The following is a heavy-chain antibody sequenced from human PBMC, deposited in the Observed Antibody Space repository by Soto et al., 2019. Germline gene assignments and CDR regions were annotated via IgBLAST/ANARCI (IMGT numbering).Heavy chain of an antibody. V-gene: IGHV1-8*01. CDR1: GYTFTSYD. D-gene: IGHD3-3*01. CDR3: ERGRKVYDFWSGYPYYYYYYGMDV. Sequence: QVQLVQSGAEVKKPWASVKVSCKASGYTFTSYDINWVRQATGQGREWMGWMNPNSGNTSYAQKFQGRVTMTRNTSISTAYMELSSVRSEDKAVYYCERGRKVYDFWSGYPYYYYYYGMDVWGQGTTVTVAS. CDR2: MNPNSGNT. J-gene: IGHJ6*02.